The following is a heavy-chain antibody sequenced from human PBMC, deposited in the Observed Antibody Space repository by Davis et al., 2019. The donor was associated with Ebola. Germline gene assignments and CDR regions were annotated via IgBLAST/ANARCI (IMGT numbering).Heavy chain of an antibody. Sequence: ASVKVSCKASGYTFTSYAMHWVRQAPGQRLEWMGWINAGNGNTKYSQKFQGRVTITRDTSASTAYMELSSLRSEDTAVYYCARGGPRIVVVPAAVNYYYYGMDVWGQGTTVTVSS. D-gene: IGHD2-2*01. CDR2: INAGNGNT. J-gene: IGHJ6*02. V-gene: IGHV1-3*01. CDR1: GYTFTSYA. CDR3: ARGGPRIVVVPAAVNYYYYGMDV.